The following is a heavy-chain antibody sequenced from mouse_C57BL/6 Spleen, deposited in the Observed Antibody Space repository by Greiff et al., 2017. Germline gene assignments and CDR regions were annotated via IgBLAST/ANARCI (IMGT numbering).Heavy chain of an antibody. CDR3: AREGYYYGSSYRDY. V-gene: IGHV1-55*01. J-gene: IGHJ2*01. CDR2: IYPGSGST. Sequence: QVQLQQSGAELVKPGASVKMSCKASGYTFTSYWITWVKQRPGQGLEWIGDIYPGSGSTNYNEKFKSKATLTVDTSSSTAYMQLSSLTSEDSAVYYCAREGYYYGSSYRDYWGQGTTLTVSS. D-gene: IGHD1-1*01. CDR1: GYTFTSYW.